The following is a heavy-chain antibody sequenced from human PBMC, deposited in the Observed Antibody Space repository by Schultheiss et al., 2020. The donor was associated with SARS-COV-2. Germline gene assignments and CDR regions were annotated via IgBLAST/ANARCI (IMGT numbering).Heavy chain of an antibody. CDR1: GDSVSSNSAA. D-gene: IGHD4-11*01. CDR2: TYYRSKWYY. CDR3: ARGGSSNQPLQYYYYMDV. V-gene: IGHV6-1*01. J-gene: IGHJ6*03. Sequence: SQTLSLTCAISGDSVSSNSAAWTWIRQSPSRGLEWLGRTYYRSKWYYDYAVSVKSRITINPDTSKNQFSLKLTSVTAADTAVYYCARGGSSNQPLQYYYYMDVWGKGTPVTVSS.